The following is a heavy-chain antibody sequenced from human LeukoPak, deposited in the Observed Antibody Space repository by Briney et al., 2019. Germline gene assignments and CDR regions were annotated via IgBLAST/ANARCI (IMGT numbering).Heavy chain of an antibody. CDR3: AKDRAPQIDHDY. Sequence: PGGSLRLSCAASGFTFSSYAMSWVRQAPGKGLEWVSAISGSGGSTYYADSVKGRFTISRDNSKNTLYLQKNSLRAEDTAVYYCAKDRAPQIDHDYWGQGTLVTVSS. CDR1: GFTFSSYA. D-gene: IGHD1-14*01. J-gene: IGHJ4*02. V-gene: IGHV3-23*01. CDR2: ISGSGGST.